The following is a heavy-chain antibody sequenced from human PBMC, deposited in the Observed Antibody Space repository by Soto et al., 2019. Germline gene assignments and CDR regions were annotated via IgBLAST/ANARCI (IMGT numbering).Heavy chain of an antibody. CDR3: AGSRAPCSSTSCYSGWFDP. J-gene: IGHJ5*02. D-gene: IGHD2-2*01. CDR2: INHSGST. V-gene: IGHV4-34*01. Sequence: QVQLQQWGAGLLKPSETLSLTCAVYGGSFSGYYWSWIRQPPGKGLEWIGEINHSGSTNYNPSLKSRVTISVDTSKNQFSLKLSSVTAADTAVYYCAGSRAPCSSTSCYSGWFDPWGQGTLVTVSS. CDR1: GGSFSGYY.